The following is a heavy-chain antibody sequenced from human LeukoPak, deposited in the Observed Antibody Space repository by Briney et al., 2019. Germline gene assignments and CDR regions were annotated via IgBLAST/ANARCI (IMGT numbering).Heavy chain of an antibody. CDR1: GFTFSTYT. D-gene: IGHD2-2*01. J-gene: IGHJ4*02. V-gene: IGHV3-21*01. Sequence: GGSLRLSCAASGFTFSTYTMNWFRQAPGKGLEWVSSITSSSSYLFYADSPKGRFTISRDNAKDSLYLQMNSLTAEDTAVYYCARDRSPSWASDFWGQGTLVTVSS. CDR2: ITSSSSYL. CDR3: ARDRSPSWASDF.